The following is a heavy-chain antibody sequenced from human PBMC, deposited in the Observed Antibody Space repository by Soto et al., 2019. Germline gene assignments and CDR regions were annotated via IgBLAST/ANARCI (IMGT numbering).Heavy chain of an antibody. CDR2: IDPSDSYT. J-gene: IGHJ6*02. V-gene: IGHV5-10-1*01. CDR1: GYSFTSYC. Sequence: ESLKTSCKGSGYSFTSYCISWVRQMPGKGLEWMGRIDPSDSYTNYSPSFQGHVTISADKSISTAYLQWSSLKASDTAMYYCARHIXVAGRGSYYYYYYGMDVWGQGTTVTVSS. CDR3: ARHIXVAGRGSYYYYYYGMDV. D-gene: IGHD6-19*01.